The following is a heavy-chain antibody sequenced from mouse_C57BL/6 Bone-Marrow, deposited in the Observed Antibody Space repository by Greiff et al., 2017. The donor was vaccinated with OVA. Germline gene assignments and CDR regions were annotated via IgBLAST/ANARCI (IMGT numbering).Heavy chain of an antibody. CDR2: ISGGGGNT. J-gene: IGHJ4*01. CDR3: ARAGYYDYYAMDY. V-gene: IGHV5-9*01. D-gene: IGHD2-3*01. Sequence: EVQRVESGGGLVKPGGSLKLSCAASGFTFSSYTMSWVRQTPEKRLEWVATISGGGGNTYYPDSVKGRFTISRDNAKNTLYLQMSSLRSEDTALYYCARAGYYDYYAMDYWGQGTSVTVSS. CDR1: GFTFSSYT.